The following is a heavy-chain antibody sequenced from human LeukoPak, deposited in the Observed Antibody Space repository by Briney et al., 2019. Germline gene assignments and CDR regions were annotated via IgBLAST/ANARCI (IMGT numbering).Heavy chain of an antibody. CDR1: GDSVSSNSPA. CDR3: ARVLAVAGIFD. J-gene: IGHJ4*02. Sequence: QTLSLTCAISGDSVSSNSPAWNWIRQSPSRCLGWVGRAYYRSKWYNDYAVSVKSRITINPDTSKNQFSLQLNSVTPEDTAVYYCARVLAVAGIFDRGQGTLVTVSS. D-gene: IGHD6-19*01. V-gene: IGHV6-1*01. CDR2: AYYRSKWYN.